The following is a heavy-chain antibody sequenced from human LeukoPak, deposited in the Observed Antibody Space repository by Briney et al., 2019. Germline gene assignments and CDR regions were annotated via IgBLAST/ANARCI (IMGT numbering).Heavy chain of an antibody. V-gene: IGHV3-74*01. Sequence: QAGGSLRLSCAASGFTFTTYWMHWVRQAPGKGLVWVSHINSDGSITSYADSVKGRFTISRDNAKNTLYLQMNSLRAEDTAVYYCARDAVDTAYAVWGQGTTVTVSS. CDR3: ARDAVDTAYAV. CDR2: INSDGSIT. D-gene: IGHD5-18*01. CDR1: GFTFTTYW. J-gene: IGHJ6*02.